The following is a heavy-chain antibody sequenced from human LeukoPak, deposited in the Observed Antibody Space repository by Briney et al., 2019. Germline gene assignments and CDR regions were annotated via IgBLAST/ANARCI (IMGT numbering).Heavy chain of an antibody. CDR2: IYYSGSP. CDR1: GYSISSSYY. J-gene: IGHJ4*02. D-gene: IGHD3-10*01. Sequence: PSETLSLTCTVSGYSISSSYYWSWIRQPPGKGLEWIGYIYYSGSPNYNPSLKSRVTISVDTSKNQFSLKLSSVTAADTAVYFCAGGSTMIRGAADYWGQGTLVTVSS. V-gene: IGHV4-61*01. CDR3: AGGSTMIRGAADY.